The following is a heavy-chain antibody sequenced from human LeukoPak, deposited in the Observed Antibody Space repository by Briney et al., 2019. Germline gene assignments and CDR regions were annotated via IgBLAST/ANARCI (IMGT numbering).Heavy chain of an antibody. CDR2: IYHSGST. V-gene: IGHV4-38-2*02. J-gene: IGHJ4*02. CDR1: GYSISSGYY. CDR3: ARAPYCSGSSCYATEFDY. Sequence: SETLSLTCTVSGYSISSGYYWGWIRQPPGKGLEWIGSIYHSGSTYYNPSLKSRVTISVDTSKNQFSLKLSSVTAADTAVYYCARAPYCSGSSCYATEFDYWGQGTLVTVSS. D-gene: IGHD2-15*01.